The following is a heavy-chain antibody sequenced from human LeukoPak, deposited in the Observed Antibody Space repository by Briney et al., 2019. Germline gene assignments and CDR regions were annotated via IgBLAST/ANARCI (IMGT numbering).Heavy chain of an antibody. Sequence: SETLSLTCTVSGGSISSYYWSWIRQPPGKGLDWIGYIYYSGSTNYNPSLKSRVTISVDTSKNQFSLKLSSVTAADTAVYYCARAGVVVVAATTLFDYWGQGTLVTVSS. CDR3: ARAGVVVVAATTLFDY. CDR1: GGSISSYY. D-gene: IGHD2-15*01. V-gene: IGHV4-59*08. CDR2: IYYSGST. J-gene: IGHJ4*02.